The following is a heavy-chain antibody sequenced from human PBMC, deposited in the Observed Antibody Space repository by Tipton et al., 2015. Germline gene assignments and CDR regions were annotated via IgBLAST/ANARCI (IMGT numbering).Heavy chain of an antibody. D-gene: IGHD3-3*01. CDR3: ARHRNYALWSGDPYEIDV. J-gene: IGHJ6*02. V-gene: IGHV4-31*03. Sequence: TLSLTCTVSGGSISNGGYYWSWIRQYPEKGLERIGHINYRGTTHYNPSLQSRVTMSVDTSKNHFSLNLTSVTAADTAVYYCARHRNYALWSGDPYEIDVWGQGTTVAVSS. CDR1: GGSISNGGYY. CDR2: INYRGTT.